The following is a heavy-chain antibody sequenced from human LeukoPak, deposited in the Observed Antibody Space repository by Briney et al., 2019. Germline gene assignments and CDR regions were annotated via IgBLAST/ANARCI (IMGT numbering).Heavy chain of an antibody. CDR1: GFTFSSYE. J-gene: IGHJ4*02. V-gene: IGHV3-48*03. Sequence: GGSLRLSCEASGFTFSSYEMNWVRQAPGKGLEWVSYISSSGSTKYYADSVKGRFTISRDNAKNSLYLQMNSLRAEDTAVYYCARLVDPWGSYRLDYWGQGTLVTVSS. CDR2: ISSSGSTK. CDR3: ARLVDPWGSYRLDY. D-gene: IGHD3-16*02.